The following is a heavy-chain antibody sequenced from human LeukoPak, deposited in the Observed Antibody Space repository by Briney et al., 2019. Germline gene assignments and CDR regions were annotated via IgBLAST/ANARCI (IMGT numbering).Heavy chain of an antibody. V-gene: IGHV3-7*01. J-gene: IGHJ4*02. CDR3: ARVMMTFEGVIVLFDY. CDR1: GFTFSSYW. Sequence: GGSLRLSCAASGFTFSSYWRSWVRQAPGKGLEWVANIKQDGSEKYYVDSVKGRFTISRDNAKNSLYLQMNSLRAEDTAVYYCARVMMTFEGVIVLFDYWGQGTLVTVSS. D-gene: IGHD3-16*02. CDR2: IKQDGSEK.